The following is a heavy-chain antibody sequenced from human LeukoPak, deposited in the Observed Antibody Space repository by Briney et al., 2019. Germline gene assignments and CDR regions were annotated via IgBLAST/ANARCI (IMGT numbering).Heavy chain of an antibody. D-gene: IGHD2-2*02. CDR2: INHSGST. CDR1: GGSISSSSYY. Sequence: SETLSLTCTVSGGSISSSSYYWSWIRQPPGKGLEWIGEINHSGSTNYNPSLKSRVTISVDTSKNQFSLKLSSVTAADTAVYYCARVATLGYCSSTSCYRLGILGYMDVWGKGTTVTVSS. V-gene: IGHV4-39*07. J-gene: IGHJ6*03. CDR3: ARVATLGYCSSTSCYRLGILGYMDV.